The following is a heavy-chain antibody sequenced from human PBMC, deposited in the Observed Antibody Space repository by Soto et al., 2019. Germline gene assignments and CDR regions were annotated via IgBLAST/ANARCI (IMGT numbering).Heavy chain of an antibody. D-gene: IGHD3-16*01. CDR1: GYTFTSYG. V-gene: IGHV1-18*01. CDR3: AIRIFEVPVPYYFDY. J-gene: IGHJ4*02. CDR2: ISAYNGNT. Sequence: QVQLVQSGAEVKKPGASVKVSCKASGYTFTSYGISWVRQAPGQGLEWMGWISAYNGNTNYAQKLQGRVTMTTDTATSPAYMELRSLRSDDTAVYYCAIRIFEVPVPYYFDYWGQGTLVTVSS.